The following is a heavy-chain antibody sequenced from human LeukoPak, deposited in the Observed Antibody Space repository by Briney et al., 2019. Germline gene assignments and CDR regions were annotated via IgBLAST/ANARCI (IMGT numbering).Heavy chain of an antibody. Sequence: PSETLSLTCTVSGGSISSSSYYWGWIRQPPGKGLEWIGSIYYSGSTYYSPSLKSRVTISVDTSKNQFSLKLSSVTAADTAVYYCARGGQIAAAGNNYWGQGTLVTVSS. D-gene: IGHD6-13*01. CDR1: GGSISSSSYY. CDR2: IYYSGST. V-gene: IGHV4-39*01. CDR3: ARGGQIAAAGNNY. J-gene: IGHJ4*02.